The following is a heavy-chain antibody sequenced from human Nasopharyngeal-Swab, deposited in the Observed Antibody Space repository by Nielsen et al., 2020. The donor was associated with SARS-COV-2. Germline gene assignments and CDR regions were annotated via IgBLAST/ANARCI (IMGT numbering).Heavy chain of an antibody. J-gene: IGHJ5*02. CDR3: ARGSLRRYCSSTSCYASSWFDP. V-gene: IGHV4-34*01. CDR2: INHSGST. Sequence: WIRQPPGKGLEWIGEINHSGSTNYNPSLKSGVTISVDTSKNQFSLKLSSVTAADTAVYYCARGSLRRYCSSTSCYASSWFDPWGQGTLVTVSS. D-gene: IGHD2-2*01.